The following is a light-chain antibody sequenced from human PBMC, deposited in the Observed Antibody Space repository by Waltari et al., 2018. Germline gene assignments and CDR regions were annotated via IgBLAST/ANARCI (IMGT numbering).Light chain of an antibody. J-gene: IGLJ3*02. CDR1: SGHSSNV. V-gene: IGLV4-69*01. CDR3: QTGGHGAWV. CDR2: VNSDGSH. Sequence: QLVLTQSPSASASLGASVKLTCTLSSGHSSNVIAWLQQRPETGPRYLMKVNSDGSHTKGGEIPDRFSGSSSGAERYLTISNLQSEDEADYFCQTGGHGAWVFGGGTTLTVL.